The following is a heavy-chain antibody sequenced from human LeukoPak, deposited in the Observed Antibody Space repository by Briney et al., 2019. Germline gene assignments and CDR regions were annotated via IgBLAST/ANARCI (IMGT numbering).Heavy chain of an antibody. CDR1: GGTFSSYA. J-gene: IGHJ6*03. CDR3: ARASVNDSAYYYYYMDV. V-gene: IGHV1-69*05. D-gene: IGHD2-15*01. Sequence: ASVKVSCKASGGTFSSYAISWVRQAPGQGLEWMGGIIPIFGTANYAQKFQGRVTITTDESTSTAYMELSSLRSEDTAVYYCARASVNDSAYYYYYMDVWGKGTTVTVSS. CDR2: IIPIFGTA.